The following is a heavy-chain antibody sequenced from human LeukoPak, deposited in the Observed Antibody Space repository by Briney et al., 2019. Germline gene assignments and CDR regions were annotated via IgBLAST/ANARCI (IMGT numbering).Heavy chain of an antibody. V-gene: IGHV3-23*01. Sequence: PGGSLRLSCVASGFTFSSYAMSWVRQAPGKGLEWVSAISGSGGSTYYADSVKGRFTISRDNSKNTLYLQMNSLGAEDTAVYYCAKDKYSPNINNWFDPLGQGTLVTVSS. D-gene: IGHD5-18*01. CDR2: ISGSGGST. CDR3: AKDKYSPNINNWFDP. CDR1: GFTFSSYA. J-gene: IGHJ5*02.